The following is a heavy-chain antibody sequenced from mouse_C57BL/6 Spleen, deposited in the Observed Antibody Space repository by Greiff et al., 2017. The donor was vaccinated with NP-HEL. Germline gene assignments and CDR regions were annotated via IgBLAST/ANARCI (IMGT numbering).Heavy chain of an antibody. D-gene: IGHD2-2*01. V-gene: IGHV1-26*01. CDR1: GYTLTDYY. CDR2: INPNNGGT. CDR3: ARRMVTSLFAY. J-gene: IGHJ3*01. Sequence: EVQLQQSGPELVKPGASVKISCKASGYTLTDYYMNWVKQSHGKSLEWIGDINPNNGGTSYNQKFKGKATLTVDKSSSTAYMELRSLTSEDSAVYYCARRMVTSLFAYWGQGTLVTVSA.